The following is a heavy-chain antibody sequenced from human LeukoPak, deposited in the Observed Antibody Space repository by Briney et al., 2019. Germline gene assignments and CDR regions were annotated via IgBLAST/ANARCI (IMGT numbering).Heavy chain of an antibody. J-gene: IGHJ6*03. CDR3: ARDRSIAAAGYYYYYMDV. CDR1: GFTFSSYA. CDR2: ISYDGSNK. V-gene: IGHV3-30*04. D-gene: IGHD6-13*01. Sequence: GGSLRLSCAASGFTFSSYAMHWVRQAPGKGLEWVAVISYDGSNKYYADSVKGRFTISRDNSENTLYLQMNSLRAEDTAVYYCARDRSIAAAGYYYYYMDVWGKGTTVTVSS.